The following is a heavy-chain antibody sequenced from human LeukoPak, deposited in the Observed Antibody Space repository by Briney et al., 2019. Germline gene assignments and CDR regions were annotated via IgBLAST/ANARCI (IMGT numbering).Heavy chain of an antibody. CDR2: IYYSGST. CDR3: ARGIVGTTNVDF. D-gene: IGHD1-26*01. V-gene: IGHV4-39*07. Sequence: PSETLSLTCTVSGGSLSSSSYYWGWIRQPPGKGLGWIWSIYYSGSTNYNPSLKSRVTISVDWSKNQFSLKLTSLTAADTAVYYCARGIVGTTNVDFWGQGALVTVSS. CDR1: GGSLSSSSYY. J-gene: IGHJ4*02.